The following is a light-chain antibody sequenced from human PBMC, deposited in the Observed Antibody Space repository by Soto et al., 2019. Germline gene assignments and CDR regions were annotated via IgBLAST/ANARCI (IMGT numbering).Light chain of an antibody. CDR1: QSISSK. V-gene: IGKV3-15*01. J-gene: IGKJ1*01. CDR3: QRYNDWRWT. Sequence: EIVMTQSPATLSVSPGEGATLSCRASQSISSKLAWYQQKPGQAPRLLIYGASTRATGVPARFSGSGSGTEFTLTISSLQSEDRAVYYCQRYNDWRWTFGQGTKVEIK. CDR2: GAS.